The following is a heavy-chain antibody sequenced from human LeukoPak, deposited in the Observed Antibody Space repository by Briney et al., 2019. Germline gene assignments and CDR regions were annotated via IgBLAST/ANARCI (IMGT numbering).Heavy chain of an antibody. CDR1: GYSISSGYY. J-gene: IGHJ5*02. Sequence: PSESLSLTCAVSGYSISSGYYWGWIRQPPGKGLEWIGSIYHSGSTYYNPSLKSRVTISVDTSKNQFSLKLSSVTAADTAAYYCARLIPRMTTVTTNWFDPWGQGTLVTVSS. CDR3: ARLIPRMTTVTTNWFDP. V-gene: IGHV4-38-2*01. D-gene: IGHD4-11*01. CDR2: IYHSGST.